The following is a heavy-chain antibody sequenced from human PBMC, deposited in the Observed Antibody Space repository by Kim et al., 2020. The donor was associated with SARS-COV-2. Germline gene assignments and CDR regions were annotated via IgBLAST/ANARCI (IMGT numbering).Heavy chain of an antibody. Sequence: SETLSLTCAVYGGSFSGYYWSWIRQPPGKGLEWIGEINHSGSTNYNPSLKSRVTISVDTSKNQFSLKLSSLTAADTAVYYCARGRGRTGYSSGWFRYYY. D-gene: IGHD6-19*01. CDR3: ARGRGRTGYSSGWFRYYY. V-gene: IGHV4-34*01. J-gene: IGHJ6*01. CDR2: INHSGST. CDR1: GGSFSGYY.